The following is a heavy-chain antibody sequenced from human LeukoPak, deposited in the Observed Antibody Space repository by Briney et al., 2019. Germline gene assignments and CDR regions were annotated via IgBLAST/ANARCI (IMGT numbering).Heavy chain of an antibody. V-gene: IGHV3-7*01. CDR2: IKQDGSEK. CDR1: GFTFSSYW. Sequence: PGGSLRLSCAASGFTFSSYWMNWVRQAPGKGLEWVASIKQDGSEKYYVDSVKGRVTISRDNAKNSLYLQMNSLRAEDTAVYYCARAFGAGYSDYWGQGTLVTVSS. J-gene: IGHJ4*02. D-gene: IGHD4/OR15-4a*01. CDR3: ARAFGAGYSDY.